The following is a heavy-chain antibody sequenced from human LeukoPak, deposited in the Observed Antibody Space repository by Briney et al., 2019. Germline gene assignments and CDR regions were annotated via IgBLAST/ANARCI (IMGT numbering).Heavy chain of an antibody. CDR1: GGSISSYY. J-gene: IGHJ4*02. V-gene: IGHV4-4*07. CDR3: ARDKYYYDSSGYYYFDY. D-gene: IGHD3-22*01. Sequence: SETLSLTCTFSGGSISSYYWSWIRQPAGKGLEWIGRIYTSGSTNYNPSLKSRVTMSVDTSKSQFSLKLSSVTAADTAVYYCARDKYYYDSSGYYYFDYWGQGTLVTVSS. CDR2: IYTSGST.